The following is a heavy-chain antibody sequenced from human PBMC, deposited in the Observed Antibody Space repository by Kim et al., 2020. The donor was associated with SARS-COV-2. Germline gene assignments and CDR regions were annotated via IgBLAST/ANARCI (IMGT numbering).Heavy chain of an antibody. CDR3: ARTYSSFGDAFDI. V-gene: IGHV3-21*01. CDR1: GFTFSSYS. J-gene: IGHJ3*02. Sequence: GGSLRLSCAASGFTFSSYSMNWVRQAPGKGLEWVSSISSSSSYIYYADSVKGRFTISRDNAKNSLYLQMNSLRAEDTAVYYCARTYSSFGDAFDIWGQGTMVTVSS. D-gene: IGHD6-6*01. CDR2: ISSSSSYI.